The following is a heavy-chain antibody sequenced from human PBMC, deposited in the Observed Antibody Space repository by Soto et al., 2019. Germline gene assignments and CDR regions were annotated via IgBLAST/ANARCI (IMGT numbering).Heavy chain of an antibody. V-gene: IGHV4-39*01. CDR1: GGSISSGGYY. J-gene: IGHJ4*02. CDR2: IYYSGST. Sequence: PSETLSLTCTVSGGSISSGGYYWSWIRQPPGKGLEWIGSIYYSGSTYYNPSLKSRVTISVDTSKNQFSLKLSSVTAADTAVYYCAKPSGSYLYYFDYWGQGTLVTVSS. CDR3: AKPSGSYLYYFDY. D-gene: IGHD1-26*01.